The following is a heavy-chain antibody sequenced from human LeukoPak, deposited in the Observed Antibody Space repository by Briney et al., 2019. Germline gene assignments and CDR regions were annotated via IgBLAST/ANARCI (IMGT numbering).Heavy chain of an antibody. CDR3: ATVGYNNCSVDV. J-gene: IGHJ6*02. D-gene: IGHD2-15*01. V-gene: IGHV4-34*12. CDR1: GGSFSGYY. CDR2: IFYSGSD. Sequence: SETLSLTCAVCGGSFSGYYWSWIRQPPGKGLEWIGAIFYSGSDYYNPPLKSRATISVDTSKNQFYLKLSSVSAADTAVYYCATVGYNNCSVDVWGQGTTVTVSS.